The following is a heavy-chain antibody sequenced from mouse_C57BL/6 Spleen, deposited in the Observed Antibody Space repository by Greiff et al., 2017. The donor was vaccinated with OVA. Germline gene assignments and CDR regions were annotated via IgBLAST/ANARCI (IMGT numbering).Heavy chain of an antibody. V-gene: IGHV1-26*01. D-gene: IGHD3-3*01. CDR3: ARGGRGYFDY. CDR1: GYTFTDYY. Sequence: EVQLQQSGPELVKPGASVKISCKASGYTFTDYYMNWVKQSHGKSLEWIGDINPNNGGTSYNQKFKGKATLTVDKSSSTAYMELRSLTSEDSAVYYCARGGRGYFDYWGQGTTLTVSS. J-gene: IGHJ2*01. CDR2: INPNNGGT.